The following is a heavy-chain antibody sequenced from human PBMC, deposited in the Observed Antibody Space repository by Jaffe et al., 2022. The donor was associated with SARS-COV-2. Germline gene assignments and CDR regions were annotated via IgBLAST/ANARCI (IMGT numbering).Heavy chain of an antibody. D-gene: IGHD6-13*01. V-gene: IGHV3-33*01. J-gene: IGHJ6*02. CDR1: GFTFSSYG. CDR2: IWYDGSNK. Sequence: QVQLVESGGGVVQPGRSLRLSCAASGFTFSSYGMHWVRQAPGKGLEWVAVIWYDGSNKYYADSVKGRFTISRDNSKNTLYLQMNSLRAEDTAVYYCARDPSSSWTGRYYGMDVWGQGTTVTVSS. CDR3: ARDPSSSWTGRYYGMDV.